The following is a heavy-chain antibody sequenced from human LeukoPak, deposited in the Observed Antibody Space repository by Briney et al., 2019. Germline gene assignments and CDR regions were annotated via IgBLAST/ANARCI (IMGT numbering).Heavy chain of an antibody. CDR1: GFTFSNYL. CDR3: AMALDY. CDR2: ISHSGSSI. V-gene: IGHV3-23*01. Sequence: GGSLRLSCVASGFTFSNYLMNWVRQAPGKGLEWVSGISHSGSSIYYADSVKGRFTISRDDSKNTLYLQMDRLRIEDTAVYYCAMALDYWGQGTLVTVSS. J-gene: IGHJ4*02.